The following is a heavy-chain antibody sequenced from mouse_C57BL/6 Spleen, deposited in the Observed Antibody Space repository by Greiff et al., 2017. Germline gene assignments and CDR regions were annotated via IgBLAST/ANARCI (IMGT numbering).Heavy chain of an antibody. D-gene: IGHD4-1*01. CDR2: IYPGDGDT. CDR3: ARQGLGRGFDY. V-gene: IGHV1-80*01. Sequence: VQLVESGAELVKPGASVKISCKASGYAFSSYWMNWVKQRPGKGLEWIGQIYPGDGDTNYNGKFKGKDTLTADKSSSTAYMQLSSLTSEDSAVYFCARQGLGRGFDYWGQGTTLTVSS. CDR1: GYAFSSYW. J-gene: IGHJ2*01.